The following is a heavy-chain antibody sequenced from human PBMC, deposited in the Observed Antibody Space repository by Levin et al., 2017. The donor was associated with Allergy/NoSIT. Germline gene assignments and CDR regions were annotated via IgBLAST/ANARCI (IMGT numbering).Heavy chain of an antibody. J-gene: IGHJ4*02. Sequence: RGESLKISCAASGFTFSSYAMNWVRQAPGKGLEWVSAISASDGNTYYADSVRGRFTISRDNSKNTLYLQMNSLRAEDTAVYYCAKVRATGVWYFDYWGQGALVTVSS. CDR2: ISASDGNT. V-gene: IGHV3-23*01. CDR1: GFTFSSYA. CDR3: AKVRATGVWYFDY. D-gene: IGHD1-14*01.